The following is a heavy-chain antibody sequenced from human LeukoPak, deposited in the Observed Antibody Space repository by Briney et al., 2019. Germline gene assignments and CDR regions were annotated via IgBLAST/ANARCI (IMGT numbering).Heavy chain of an antibody. D-gene: IGHD3-10*01. Sequence: SQTLSLTCAVSGYSISSGYYWGWIRQPPGKGLEWIGSIYHSGSTYYNPSLKSRVTISVDTSKNQFSLKLSSVTAADTALYYCASSFGGAFDYWGQGTLVTVSS. CDR1: GYSISSGYY. CDR2: IYHSGST. J-gene: IGHJ4*02. CDR3: ASSFGGAFDY. V-gene: IGHV4-38-2*01.